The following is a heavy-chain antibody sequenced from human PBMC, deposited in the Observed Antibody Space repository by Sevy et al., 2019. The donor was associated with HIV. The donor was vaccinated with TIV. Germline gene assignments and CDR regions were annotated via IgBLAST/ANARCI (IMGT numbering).Heavy chain of an antibody. CDR3: ASGYDWNGFDY. V-gene: IGHV4-39*01. CDR2: IFYSGTT. D-gene: IGHD5-12*01. CDR1: GGAISSNKYY. J-gene: IGHJ4*02. Sequence: SETLSLTCTVSGGAISSNKYYWGWIRQPPGKGLGWFGSIFYSGTTYYNPSPKGRVTISAGTSKNQFSLRLSSVTAADTAVYYCASGYDWNGFDYWGQGTLVTVSS.